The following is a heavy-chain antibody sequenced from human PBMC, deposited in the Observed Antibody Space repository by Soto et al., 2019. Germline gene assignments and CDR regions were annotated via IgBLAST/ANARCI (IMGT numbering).Heavy chain of an antibody. D-gene: IGHD1-26*01. CDR2: IAHHGLKE. CDR3: AKDWVGGSNKYYFEY. CDR1: GFAFRDYG. J-gene: IGHJ4*02. V-gene: IGHV3-30*18. Sequence: QVQLVESGGGEVRPGRSLTLSCVASGFAFRDYGMHWLRQAPGKGLEWVAGIAHHGLKEHYADSVKGRFIISRDNSKKTVYLQLNSLRGDDTAVYYCAKDWVGGSNKYYFEYWGQGTLVTVSS.